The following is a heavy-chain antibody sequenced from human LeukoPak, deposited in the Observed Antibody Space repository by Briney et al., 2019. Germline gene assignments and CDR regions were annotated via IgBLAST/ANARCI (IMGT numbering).Heavy chain of an antibody. CDR1: GYTFTSYA. J-gene: IGHJ4*02. CDR3: ASDYGDSRYYFDY. Sequence: ASVKVSCKASGYTFTSYAMHWVRQAPGQRLEWMGWINAGNGNTKYSQEFQGRVTITRDTSASTAYMELSSLRSEDMAVYYCASDYGDSRYYFDYWGQGTLVTVSS. CDR2: INAGNGNT. D-gene: IGHD4-17*01. V-gene: IGHV1-3*03.